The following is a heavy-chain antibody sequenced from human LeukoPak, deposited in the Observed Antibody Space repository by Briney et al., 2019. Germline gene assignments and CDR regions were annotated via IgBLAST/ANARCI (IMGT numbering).Heavy chain of an antibody. CDR1: GDSVSSNSAA. V-gene: IGHV6-1*01. CDR2: TYYRSTWYN. D-gene: IGHD5/OR15-5a*01. Sequence: SQTLSLTCAIFGDSVSSNSAAWNWIRQSPSRGLEWLGRTYYRSTWYNDYAESVKGRITITPDTSKNQFSLQLNSVTPEDTAVYYCAGITGVYGFGTFDIWGQGTVVTVSP. CDR3: AGITGVYGFGTFDI. J-gene: IGHJ3*02.